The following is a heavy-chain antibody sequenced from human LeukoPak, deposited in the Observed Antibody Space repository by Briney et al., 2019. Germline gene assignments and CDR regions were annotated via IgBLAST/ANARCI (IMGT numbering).Heavy chain of an antibody. V-gene: IGHV4-34*01. J-gene: IGHJ4*02. D-gene: IGHD2-21*02. Sequence: PSETLSLTCAVYGGSFSGYYWSWIRQPPGKGLEWIGEINHSGSTNYNPSLKSRVTISVDTSKNQFSLKLSSVTAADTAVYYCARAPLYCGGDCYLPYFDYWGQGTLVTVSS. CDR3: ARAPLYCGGDCYLPYFDY. CDR1: GGSFSGYY. CDR2: INHSGST.